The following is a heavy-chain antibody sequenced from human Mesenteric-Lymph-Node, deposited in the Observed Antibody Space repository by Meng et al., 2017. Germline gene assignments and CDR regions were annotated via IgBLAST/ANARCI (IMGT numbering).Heavy chain of an antibody. D-gene: IGHD1-1*01. Sequence: HPGAEVKWSGDSVKVSCITSGYSFSTYTMHWVRQAPGQMFEWMGWINTANGDTRQSRKFQGRVTMTADASTNTACMELSGLRSEDTAVYYCAKTDIGDGYYFDYWGQGTLVTVSS. CDR2: INTANGDT. V-gene: IGHV1-3*04. CDR1: GYSFSTYT. J-gene: IGHJ4*02. CDR3: AKTDIGDGYYFDY.